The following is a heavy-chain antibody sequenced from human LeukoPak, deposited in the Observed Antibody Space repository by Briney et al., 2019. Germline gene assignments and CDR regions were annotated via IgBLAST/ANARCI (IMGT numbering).Heavy chain of an antibody. J-gene: IGHJ3*02. V-gene: IGHV3-30*04. CDR3: ASSIVATPAGGAFDI. CDR2: ISYDGSDK. CDR1: GFTFSNYA. Sequence: PGRSLRLSCAASGFTFSNYAMHWVRQAPGKGLEWVAVISYDGSDKYYADSVKGRFTISRDNSKSTLYLQMDSLRAVDTAVFHCASSIVATPAGGAFDIWGRGTMVTVSS. D-gene: IGHD5-12*01.